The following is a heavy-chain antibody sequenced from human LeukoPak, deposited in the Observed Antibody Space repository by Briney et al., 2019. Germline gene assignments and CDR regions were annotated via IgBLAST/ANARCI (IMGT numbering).Heavy chain of an antibody. CDR2: IYSGGST. D-gene: IGHD3-3*01. V-gene: IGHV3-66*01. Sequence: GGSLRLSCAASGFTFNTYAMSWVRQAPGKGLEWVSVIYSGGSTYYADSVKDRFTISRDNSKNTLYLQMNSLRAEDTAVYYCAKDTDFLMGLFDYWGQGTLVTVSS. J-gene: IGHJ4*02. CDR1: GFTFNTYA. CDR3: AKDTDFLMGLFDY.